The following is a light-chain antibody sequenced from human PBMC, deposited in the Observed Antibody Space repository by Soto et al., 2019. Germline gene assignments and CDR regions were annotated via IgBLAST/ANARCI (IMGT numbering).Light chain of an antibody. CDR3: ATWDDSLNGVV. Sequence: QSVLTQPPSASGTPGQRVSISCSGGSYNIGTNTVNWYQHLPGTAPKLLIFSNDERPSGGPDRFSGSKSGTSASLAISGLQSDDEADYYCATWDDSLNGVVFGGGTKLTVL. CDR1: SYNIGTNT. J-gene: IGLJ2*01. CDR2: SND. V-gene: IGLV1-44*01.